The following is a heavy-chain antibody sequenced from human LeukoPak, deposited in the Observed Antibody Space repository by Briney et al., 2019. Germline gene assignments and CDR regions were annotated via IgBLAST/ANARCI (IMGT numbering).Heavy chain of an antibody. V-gene: IGHV4-59*01. CDR2: IFDSGTT. J-gene: IGHJ4*02. Sequence: SETLSLTCTVSTGSISSYYWSWIRQPPGKGLEWIGCIFDSGTTKYNPSLKSRVTISVDTSKNQLSLKPSSVTAADTALYYCARVSYDVLTGYHPLDYWGQGTLVTVSS. D-gene: IGHD3-9*01. CDR1: TGSISSYY. CDR3: ARVSYDVLTGYHPLDY.